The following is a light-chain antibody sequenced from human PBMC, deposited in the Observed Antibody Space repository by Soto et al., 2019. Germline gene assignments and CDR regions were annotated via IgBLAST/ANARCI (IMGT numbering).Light chain of an antibody. CDR2: AAS. V-gene: IGKV1-39*01. CDR1: QIISSW. J-gene: IGKJ5*01. CDR3: QQGYSTPIT. Sequence: DIQMTQSPSTLSSSVGDRVTITCRSSQIISSWLALYQQKPGKAPKVLIYAASNLQSGVPSRFSGSGSGTDFALTISSLQPEDFATYYCQQGYSTPITFGQGTRLEIK.